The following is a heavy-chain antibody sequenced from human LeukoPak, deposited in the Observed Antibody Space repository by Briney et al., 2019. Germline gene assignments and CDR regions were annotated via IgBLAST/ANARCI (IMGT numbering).Heavy chain of an antibody. V-gene: IGHV5-51*01. J-gene: IGHJ4*02. CDR1: GYRFTSYW. CDR2: IYPGDSDT. Sequence: GESLKISCKGSGYRFTSYWIGWVRPMPGKGLERMGIIYPGDSDTRYSPSFQGQVTISADKSISTAYLQWSSLKASDTAMYYCARRGGGGYYYGSGSYLFDYWGQGTLVTVSS. CDR3: ARRGGGGYYYGSGSYLFDY. D-gene: IGHD3-10*01.